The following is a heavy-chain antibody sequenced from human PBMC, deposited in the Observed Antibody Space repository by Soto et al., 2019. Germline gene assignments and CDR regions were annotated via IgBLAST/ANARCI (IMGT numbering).Heavy chain of an antibody. D-gene: IGHD2-21*02. V-gene: IGHV3-53*01. Sequence: EVQLVESGGGLIQPGGSLRLSCAASGFSVSTNYMSWVRQAPGKGLEWVSIIYSGGTTYYADSVKGRFTISGDNAKNTLYLQIDSLRAEDTAVYYCARGCSGDCNFDYWGQGTLVTVSS. CDR2: IYSGGTT. CDR1: GFSVSTNY. J-gene: IGHJ4*02. CDR3: ARGCSGDCNFDY.